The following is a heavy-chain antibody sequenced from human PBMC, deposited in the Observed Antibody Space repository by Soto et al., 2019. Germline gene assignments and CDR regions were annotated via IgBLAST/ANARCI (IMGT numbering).Heavy chain of an antibody. CDR1: GYTFTSYA. CDR3: ARTGALAXSYDFWSGYYTANWFDP. Sequence: ASVKVSCKASGYTFTSYAMHWVRQAPGQRLEWMGWINAGNGNTNYSQKFQGRVTITRDTSASTAYMELSSLRSEDTAVYYCARTGALAXSYDFWSGYYTANWFDPWGQGPLATVSS. D-gene: IGHD3-3*01. CDR2: INAGNGNT. J-gene: IGHJ5*02. V-gene: IGHV1-3*01.